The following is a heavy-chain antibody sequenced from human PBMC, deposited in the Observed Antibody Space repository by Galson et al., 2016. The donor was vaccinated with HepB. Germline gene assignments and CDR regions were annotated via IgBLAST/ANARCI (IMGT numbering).Heavy chain of an antibody. CDR3: ARASIVGATSGFDF. CDR1: GFAFSSYW. J-gene: IGHJ4*02. D-gene: IGHD1-26*01. CDR2: LNTDGRTT. V-gene: IGHV3-74*01. Sequence: SLRLSCAASGFAFSSYWMHWVRQVPGKGLVWVSRLNTDGRTTNYADSVKGRFTISRDNAKNTLYLQMNSLRVEDTAVYYCARASIVGATSGFDFWGQGTLVTVSS.